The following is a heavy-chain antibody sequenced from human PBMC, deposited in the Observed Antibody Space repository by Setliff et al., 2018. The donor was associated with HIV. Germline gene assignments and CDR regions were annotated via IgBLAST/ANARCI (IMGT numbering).Heavy chain of an antibody. V-gene: IGHV4-39*01. CDR1: GGSISSSSYY. CDR3: ARQGNYYGSQKDY. CDR2: IYYSGST. D-gene: IGHD3-10*01. Sequence: SETLSLTCTVSGGSISSSSYYWGWIRQPPGKGLEWIGSIYYSGSTYYNPSLKSRVTISVDTSKNQFSLKLSSGTAADTAVYYCARQGNYYGSQKDYWGQGTLVTVSS. J-gene: IGHJ4*02.